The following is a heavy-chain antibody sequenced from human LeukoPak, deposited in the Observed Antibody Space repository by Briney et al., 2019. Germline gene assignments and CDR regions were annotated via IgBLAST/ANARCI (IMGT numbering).Heavy chain of an antibody. CDR1: GYTFTSYD. Sequence: ASVKVSCKASGYTFTSYDINWVRQATGQGLEWMGWMNPNSGNTGYAQKFQGRVTITRNTSISTAYMELSSLRSEDTAVYYCARIVVVIDDYYYYYGMDVWGQGTTVTVSS. J-gene: IGHJ6*02. CDR2: MNPNSGNT. D-gene: IGHD3-22*01. CDR3: ARIVVVIDDYYYYYGMDV. V-gene: IGHV1-8*03.